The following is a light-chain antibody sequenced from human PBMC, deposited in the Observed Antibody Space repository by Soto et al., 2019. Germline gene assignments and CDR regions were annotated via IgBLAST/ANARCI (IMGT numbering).Light chain of an antibody. CDR2: SNN. CDR1: SSNIGRNT. Sequence: QSVLTQPPSASGTPGQRVTISCSGSSSNIGRNTVNWYQQLPGTAPKLLIYSNNQRPSGVPDRFSGSKSGTSASLAISGLQSEDEADYYCAAWDDSLNAWVFGGGTKLTGL. V-gene: IGLV1-44*01. J-gene: IGLJ3*02. CDR3: AAWDDSLNAWV.